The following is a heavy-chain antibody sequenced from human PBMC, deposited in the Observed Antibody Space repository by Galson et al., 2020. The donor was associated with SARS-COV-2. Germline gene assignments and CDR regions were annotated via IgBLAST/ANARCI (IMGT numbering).Heavy chain of an antibody. J-gene: IGHJ4*02. D-gene: IGHD3-16*01. CDR3: AKGPRMGHDYFDY. Sequence: GGSLRLSCAASGFTFSRYAMSWVRQAPGKGLEWVSGISGSGGRTYYADSVKGRFTISRDNSKNTLYLQMNSLRAEDTAVYYCAKGPRMGHDYFDYWGQGTLVTVSS. CDR2: ISGSGGRT. CDR1: GFTFSRYA. V-gene: IGHV3-23*01.